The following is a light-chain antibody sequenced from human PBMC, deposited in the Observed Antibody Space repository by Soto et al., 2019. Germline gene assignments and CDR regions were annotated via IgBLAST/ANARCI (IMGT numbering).Light chain of an antibody. V-gene: IGKV3-20*01. CDR1: QSVSSY. J-gene: IGKJ5*01. CDR2: GAS. CDR3: QQYGSSPST. Sequence: EIVMTQSPATLSVSPGERSTLSCRASQSVSSYLAWYQQKPGQAPRLLIYGASSRATGIPDRFSGIGSGTDFTLTISRLEPEDFVVYYCQQYGSSPSTFGQGTRLEIK.